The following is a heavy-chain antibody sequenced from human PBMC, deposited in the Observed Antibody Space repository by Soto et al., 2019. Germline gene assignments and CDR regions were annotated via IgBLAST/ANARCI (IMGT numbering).Heavy chain of an antibody. J-gene: IGHJ4*02. CDR3: ARDDPRAAAGDYFDY. V-gene: IGHV4-34*01. Sequence: SETLSLTCAVYGGSFIGYYWSWIRQPPGKGLEWIGEVNHSGSTNYNPSLKSRVTISVDTSKNQFSLKLSSVTAADTAVYYCARDDPRAAAGDYFDYWGQGTLVTVS. D-gene: IGHD6-13*01. CDR2: VNHSGST. CDR1: GGSFIGYY.